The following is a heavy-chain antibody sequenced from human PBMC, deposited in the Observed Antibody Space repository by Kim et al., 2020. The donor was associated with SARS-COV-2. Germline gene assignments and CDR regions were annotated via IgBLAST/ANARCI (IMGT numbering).Heavy chain of an antibody. Sequence: AAPVKGKFTISRDDSKNILYLQMNSLKTEDTGVYYCSWGVGMAGPGTYFDYWGQGTQVIVSS. D-gene: IGHD6-19*01. CDR3: SWGVGMAGPGTYFDY. J-gene: IGHJ4*02. V-gene: IGHV3-15*01.